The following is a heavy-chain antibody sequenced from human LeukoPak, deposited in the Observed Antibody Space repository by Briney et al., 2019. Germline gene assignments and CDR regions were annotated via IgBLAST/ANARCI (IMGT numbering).Heavy chain of an antibody. CDR3: ARGALGIAAAGIDFDY. Sequence: GGSLRLSCAASGFTFSSYWMSWVRRAPGKGLEWVANIKQDGSEKYSVDSVRGRFTISRDNAKNSLYLQMNSLRAEDTAVYYCARGALGIAAAGIDFDYWGQGTLVTVSS. V-gene: IGHV3-7*03. D-gene: IGHD6-13*01. CDR2: IKQDGSEK. J-gene: IGHJ4*02. CDR1: GFTFSSYW.